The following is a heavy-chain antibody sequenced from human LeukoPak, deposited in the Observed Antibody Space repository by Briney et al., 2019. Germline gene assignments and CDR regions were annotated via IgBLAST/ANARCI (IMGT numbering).Heavy chain of an antibody. CDR2: IYSGGNT. J-gene: IGHJ4*02. CDR1: GFTVSSNY. Sequence: GGSLRLSCAASGFTVSSNYMSWVRQAPGKGLEWVSVIYSGGNTYYADSVKGRFTISRDNSKNTLYLQMNSLRAEDTAVYYCARDLNYGDPYYFDYWGQGTLVTVSS. CDR3: ARDLNYGDPYYFDY. V-gene: IGHV3-66*01. D-gene: IGHD4-17*01.